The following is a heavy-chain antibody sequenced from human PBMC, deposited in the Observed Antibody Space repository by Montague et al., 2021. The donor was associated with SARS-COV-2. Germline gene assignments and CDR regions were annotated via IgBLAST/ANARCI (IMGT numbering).Heavy chain of an antibody. CDR1: GGSFSSYY. D-gene: IGHD1-26*01. J-gene: IGHJ6*02. CDR3: ARLGAGGNYYRRYYYALDV. CDR2: IYHNGST. Sequence: SETLSLTCTVSGGSFSSYYWSWIRQPPGKGLEWIGYIYHNGSTNXNPSLKSRVTISVDTSNNQFSLKLTSVTAADAAVYYCARLGAGGNYYRRYYYALDVWGQGTTVTVSS. V-gene: IGHV4-59*08.